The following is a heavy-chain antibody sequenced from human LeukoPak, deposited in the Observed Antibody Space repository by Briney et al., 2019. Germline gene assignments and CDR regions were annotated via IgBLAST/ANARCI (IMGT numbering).Heavy chain of an antibody. CDR3: ARGAGYCSSTSCYVDY. V-gene: IGHV4-34*01. CDR2: INHSGST. D-gene: IGHD2-2*01. CDR1: GGSFSGYY. Sequence: SETLSLTCAVSGGSFSGYYWSWIRQPPGKGLEWIGEINHSGSTNYNPSLKSRVTISVDTSKNQFSLRLSSVTAADTAVYYCARGAGYCSSTSCYVDYWGQGTLVTVSS. J-gene: IGHJ4*02.